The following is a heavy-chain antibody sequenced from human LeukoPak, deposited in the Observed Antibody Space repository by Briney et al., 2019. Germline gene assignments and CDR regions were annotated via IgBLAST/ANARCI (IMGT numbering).Heavy chain of an antibody. V-gene: IGHV3-15*07. CDR2: IKPKTDGETT. J-gene: IGHJ4*02. Sequence: GGSLRLSCAASGFTFSNAYMNWVRQAPGKGLEWVGRIKPKTDGETTEYAAPVKGRFSISRDDSKNMLYLQMNSLKTKDTAVYYCITPLPYSAQGGQGTLVTVSS. D-gene: IGHD2-21*01. CDR1: GFTFSNAY. CDR3: ITPLPYSAQ.